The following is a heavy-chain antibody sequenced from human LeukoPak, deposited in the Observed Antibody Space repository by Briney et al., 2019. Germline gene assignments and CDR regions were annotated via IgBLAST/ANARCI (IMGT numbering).Heavy chain of an antibody. D-gene: IGHD3-22*01. Sequence: SETLSLTCAVYGESSFSNYYWSWIRQTPGGALEWIGEINHSGYTNYNPSLKSRVTLSIDTSKNQFSLRLNSVTAADTAVYYCSRQVVGNDYWGQGTLVTVPS. J-gene: IGHJ4*02. CDR3: SRQVVGNDY. CDR1: GESSFSNYY. CDR2: INHSGYT. V-gene: IGHV4-34*01.